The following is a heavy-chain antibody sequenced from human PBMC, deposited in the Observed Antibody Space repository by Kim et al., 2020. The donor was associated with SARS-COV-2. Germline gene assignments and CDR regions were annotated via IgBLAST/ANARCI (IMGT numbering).Heavy chain of an antibody. J-gene: IGHJ4*02. D-gene: IGHD3-16*02. CDR2: IDPSDSYT. V-gene: IGHV5-10-1*01. CDR3: ASLYDYVWGSYRPPLAEDY. Sequence: GESLKISCKGSGYSFTSYWISWVRQMPGKGLEWMGRIDPSDSYTNYSPSFQGHVTISADKSISTAYLQWSSLKASDTAMYYCASLYDYVWGSYRPPLAEDYWGQGTLVTVSS. CDR1: GYSFTSYW.